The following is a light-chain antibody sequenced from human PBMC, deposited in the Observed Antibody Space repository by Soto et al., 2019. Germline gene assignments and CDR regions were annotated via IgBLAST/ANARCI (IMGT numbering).Light chain of an antibody. CDR1: SSDLGSYNL. J-gene: IGLJ1*01. Sequence: QSALTQPPSASGSPGQSVTISCTGTSSDLGSYNLVSWYQQHPGKAPKLMIYEGSKRPSGVSYRFSGSKSGNTASLTISGLQTEDEADYYCCSYAGSSTFVFGTGTKVTVL. V-gene: IGLV2-23*01. CDR2: EGS. CDR3: CSYAGSSTFV.